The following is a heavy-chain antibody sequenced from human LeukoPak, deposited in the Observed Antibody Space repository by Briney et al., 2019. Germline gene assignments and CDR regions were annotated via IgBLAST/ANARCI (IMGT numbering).Heavy chain of an antibody. Sequence: SVKVSCKASGGTFSSYAISWVRQAPGQGLEWMGGIIPIFGTANYAQKFQGRVTITADESTSTAYMELSSLRSEDTAVYYCAGAPLRSEGHFDYRGQGTLVTVSS. CDR3: AGAPLRSEGHFDY. J-gene: IGHJ4*02. CDR1: GGTFSSYA. V-gene: IGHV1-69*13. CDR2: IIPIFGTA.